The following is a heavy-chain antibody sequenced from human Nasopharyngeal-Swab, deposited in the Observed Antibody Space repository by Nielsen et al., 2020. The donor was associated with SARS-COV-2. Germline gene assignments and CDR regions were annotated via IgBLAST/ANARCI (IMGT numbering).Heavy chain of an antibody. CDR2: IWYDGSNK. J-gene: IGHJ3*02. V-gene: IGHV3-33*01. CDR3: ARDYGDYQYDAFDI. Sequence: GGSLRLSCAASGFTFSSYGMHWVRQAPGKGLEWVAVIWYDGSNKYYADSVKGRFTISRDNSKNKLYLQMNSLRAEDTAVYYCARDYGDYQYDAFDIWGQGTMVTVSS. D-gene: IGHD4-17*01. CDR1: GFTFSSYG.